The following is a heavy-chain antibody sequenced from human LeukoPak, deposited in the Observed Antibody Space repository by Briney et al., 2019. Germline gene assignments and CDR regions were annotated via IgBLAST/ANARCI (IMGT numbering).Heavy chain of an antibody. Sequence: PGGSLRLSCAASGFMFDDYGMSWVRQAPGKGLEWVSGINWSGGRTGSGDSLKGRFTISRDNAKNTLYLQMNSLRAEDTALYYCARDLTRTDNWGQGTLVTVSS. CDR3: ARDLTRTDN. CDR1: GFMFDDYG. CDR2: INWSGGRT. D-gene: IGHD1/OR15-1a*01. J-gene: IGHJ4*02. V-gene: IGHV3-20*04.